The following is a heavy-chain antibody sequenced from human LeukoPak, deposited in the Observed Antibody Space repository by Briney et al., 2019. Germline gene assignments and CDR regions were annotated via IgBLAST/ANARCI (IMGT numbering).Heavy chain of an antibody. CDR3: ARGSRDGYNYEGYYYYYGMDV. V-gene: IGHV1-18*01. CDR1: GYTFTSYG. D-gene: IGHD5-24*01. CDR2: ISAYNGNT. Sequence: GASVKVSCKASGYTFTSYGISWVRQAPGQGLEWMGWISAYNGNTNYAQKLQGRVTMTTDTSTSTAYMELGSLRSDDTAVYYCARGSRDGYNYEGYYYYYGMDVWGQGTTVTVSS. J-gene: IGHJ6*02.